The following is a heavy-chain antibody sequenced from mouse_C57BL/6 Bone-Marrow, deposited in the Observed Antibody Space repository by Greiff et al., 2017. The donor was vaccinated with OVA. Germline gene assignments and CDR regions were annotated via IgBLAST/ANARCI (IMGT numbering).Heavy chain of an antibody. Sequence: EVQLVESGGGLVQSGRSLRLSCATSGFTFSDFYMEWVRQAPGKGLEWIAASRNKANDYTTEYSASVKGRFIVSRDTSQSILYLQMNALRAEDTAIYYCARAYYGSPYWYFDVWGTGTTVTVSS. CDR2: SRNKANDYTT. CDR1: GFTFSDFY. J-gene: IGHJ1*03. V-gene: IGHV7-1*01. D-gene: IGHD1-1*01. CDR3: ARAYYGSPYWYFDV.